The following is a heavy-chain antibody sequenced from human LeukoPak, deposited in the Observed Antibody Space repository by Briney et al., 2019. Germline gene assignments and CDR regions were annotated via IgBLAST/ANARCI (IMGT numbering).Heavy chain of an antibody. D-gene: IGHD6-6*01. CDR3: ARVKYTSSSAPDY. J-gene: IGHJ4*02. Sequence: ASVKVSCKASGYTFTGYYMHWARQAPGQGLEWMGWINPNSAGTNYAQKFQGRVTMTRDTSVSTAYMELSRLRSDDTAVYFCARVKYTSSSAPDYWGQGTLLTVSS. CDR2: INPNSAGT. V-gene: IGHV1-2*02. CDR1: GYTFTGYY.